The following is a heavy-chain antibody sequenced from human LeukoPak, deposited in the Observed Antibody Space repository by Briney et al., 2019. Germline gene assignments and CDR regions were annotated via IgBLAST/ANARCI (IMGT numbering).Heavy chain of an antibody. CDR3: AKATTYYYDSSGYYTPAFDI. CDR1: GFTFSNAW. CDR2: ISGSGGST. V-gene: IGHV3-23*01. D-gene: IGHD3-22*01. J-gene: IGHJ3*02. Sequence: GGSLRLSCTASGFTFSNAWMSWVRQAPGKGLEWVSAISGSGGSTYYADSVKGRFTISRDNSKNTLYLQMNSLRAEDTAVYYCAKATTYYYDSSGYYTPAFDIWGQGTMVTVSS.